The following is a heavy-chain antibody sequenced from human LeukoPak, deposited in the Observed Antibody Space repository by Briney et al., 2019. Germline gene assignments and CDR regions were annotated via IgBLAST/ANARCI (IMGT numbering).Heavy chain of an antibody. D-gene: IGHD5-18*01. Sequence: PSETLSLTCAVYGGSFSGYYWSWIRQPPGKGLEWIGEINHSGSTNYNPSLKSRVTISVDTSKNQFSLKLSSVTAADTAVYYCARGNKVRGRSYGCGDAFDIWGQGTMVTVSS. CDR3: ARGNKVRGRSYGCGDAFDI. CDR1: GGSFSGYY. CDR2: INHSGST. V-gene: IGHV4-34*01. J-gene: IGHJ3*02.